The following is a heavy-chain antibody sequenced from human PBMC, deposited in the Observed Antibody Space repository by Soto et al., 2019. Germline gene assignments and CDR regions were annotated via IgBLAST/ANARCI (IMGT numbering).Heavy chain of an antibody. CDR1: GYTFTSYG. CDR3: ARDLAVGLVDY. J-gene: IGHJ4*01. CDR2: ISAYNGNT. V-gene: IGHV1-18*01. D-gene: IGHD6-19*01. Sequence: QVQLVQSVAEVKKPGASVKVSCKASGYTFTSYGISWVRQAPGQGLEWMGWISAYNGNTNYAKKLQGRVTMTTDTSTIKAYMELRSLRFDNTAVYYCARDLAVGLVDYWGHGTLVTVSS.